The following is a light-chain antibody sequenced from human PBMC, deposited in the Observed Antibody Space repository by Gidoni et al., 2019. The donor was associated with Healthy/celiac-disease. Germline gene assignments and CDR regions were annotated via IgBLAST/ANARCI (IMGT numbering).Light chain of an antibody. CDR3: CSYAGSYTLV. CDR2: AVS. CDR1: SSDVGGYNY. Sequence: QSALTQPRSVSGSPGLSVTISCTGTSSDVGGYNYVSWYQQHPGKAPKLMIYAVSKRPSGVPDRFSGSKSGNTASLTISGLQAEDEADYYCCSYAGSYTLVFGGGTKLTVL. V-gene: IGLV2-11*01. J-gene: IGLJ2*01.